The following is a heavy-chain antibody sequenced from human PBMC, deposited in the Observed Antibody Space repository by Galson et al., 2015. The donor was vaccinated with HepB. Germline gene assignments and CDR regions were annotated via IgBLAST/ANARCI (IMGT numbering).Heavy chain of an antibody. J-gene: IGHJ4*02. Sequence: SVKVSCKASGYIFSNFGVSWVRQAPGQGLEWMGWISVYNGDTKYAQKFQGRVTMTADTNTSTAYMEVRSLKSDGTAVYYCARDRPVQLARDFDYWGQGTLVTVSS. V-gene: IGHV1-18*01. CDR1: GYIFSNFG. CDR3: ARDRPVQLARDFDY. CDR2: ISVYNGDT. D-gene: IGHD1-1*01.